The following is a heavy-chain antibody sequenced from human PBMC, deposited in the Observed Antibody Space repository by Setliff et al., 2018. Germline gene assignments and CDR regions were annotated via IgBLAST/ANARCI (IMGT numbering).Heavy chain of an antibody. J-gene: IGHJ3*02. CDR3: AISTIFGVVSPTPDAFDI. CDR2: IIPIFGTA. D-gene: IGHD3-3*01. Sequence: ASVKVSCKASGDTFSIYTISWVRQAPGQGLEWMGRIIPIFGTANYAQKFQGRVTITADKSTSTAYMELSSLRSEDTAVYYCAISTIFGVVSPTPDAFDIWGQGTMVTVSS. CDR1: GDTFSIYT. V-gene: IGHV1-69*08.